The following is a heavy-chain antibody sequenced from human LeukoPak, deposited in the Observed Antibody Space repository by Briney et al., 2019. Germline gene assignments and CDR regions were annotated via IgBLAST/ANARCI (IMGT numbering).Heavy chain of an antibody. D-gene: IGHD2-15*01. CDR1: GYTFTSYG. CDR2: ISAYNGNT. Sequence: SEKVSCKASGYTFTSYGISWVRQAPGQGLEWMGWISAYNGNTNYAQKLQGRVTMTTDTSTSTAYMELRSLRSDDTAVYYCARGGYCSGASCYRDAFDIWGQGTMVTVSS. J-gene: IGHJ3*02. V-gene: IGHV1-18*01. CDR3: ARGGYCSGASCYRDAFDI.